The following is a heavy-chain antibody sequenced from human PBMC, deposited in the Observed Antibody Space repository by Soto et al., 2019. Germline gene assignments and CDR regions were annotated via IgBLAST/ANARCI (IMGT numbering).Heavy chain of an antibody. CDR2: ISGSGGST. CDR1: GFTFSRYA. CDR3: AKARLDYYYYYGMDV. J-gene: IGHJ6*02. V-gene: IGHV3-23*01. Sequence: WGSLRLSCAASGFTFSRYAMSWVRQAPGKGLEWVSAISGSGGSTYYADSVKGRFTISRDNSKNTLYLQMNSLRAEDTAVYYCAKARLDYYYYYGMDVWGQGTTVTVSS.